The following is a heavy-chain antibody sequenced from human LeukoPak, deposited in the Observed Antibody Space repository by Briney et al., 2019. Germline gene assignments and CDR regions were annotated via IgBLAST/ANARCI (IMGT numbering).Heavy chain of an antibody. D-gene: IGHD5-12*01. V-gene: IGHV1-8*01. CDR1: GYTFTSYD. Sequence: ASVKVSCKASGYTFTSYDINWVRQAPGQGLEWMGWMNPKSTHTGYAQKFQGRVTMTRNTSIATAYMELSSLRSDDTAVYYCARDPGRGYSGDWGQGTLVTVSS. J-gene: IGHJ4*02. CDR2: MNPKSTHT. CDR3: ARDPGRGYSGD.